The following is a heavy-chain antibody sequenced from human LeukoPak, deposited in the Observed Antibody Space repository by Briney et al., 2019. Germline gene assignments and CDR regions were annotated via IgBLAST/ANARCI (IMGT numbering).Heavy chain of an antibody. CDR1: GDSFSSNSAA. J-gene: IGHJ3*02. CDR3: ASFTVTNDAFDI. D-gene: IGHD4-11*01. CDR2: TYYRSKWYS. V-gene: IGHV6-1*01. Sequence: SQTLSLTCAISGDSFSSNSAAWTWIRQSPSRGLEWLGRTYYRSKWYSEYAVSVKSRITINPDTSKNQFSLQLNSVTPEDTAVYYCASFTVTNDAFDIWGQGTMVTVSS.